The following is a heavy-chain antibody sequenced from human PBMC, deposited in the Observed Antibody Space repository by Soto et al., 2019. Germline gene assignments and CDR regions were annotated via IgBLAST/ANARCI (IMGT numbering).Heavy chain of an antibody. D-gene: IGHD2-2*01. Sequence: GGSLRLSCAASGLTFSSYWMHWVRQAPGKGLVWVSRISTDGSVTTYADSVKGRFTISRDNSKNTVYLQMNSLRAEDTAVYYCAKEGPGYFISTSCYEVSPTHRGDFDYWGQGTLVTVSS. CDR2: ISTDGSVT. V-gene: IGHV3-74*01. J-gene: IGHJ4*02. CDR3: AKEGPGYFISTSCYEVSPTHRGDFDY. CDR1: GLTFSSYW.